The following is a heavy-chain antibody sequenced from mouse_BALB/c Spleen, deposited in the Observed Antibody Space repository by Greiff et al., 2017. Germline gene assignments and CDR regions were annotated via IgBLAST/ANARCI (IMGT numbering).Heavy chain of an antibody. CDR3: ARFYYGSNAMDY. CDR2: ISYSGST. Sequence: EVQLVESGPGLVKPSQSLSLTCTVTGYSITSDYAWNWIRQFPGNKLEWMGYISYSGSTSYNPSLKSRISITRDTSKNQFFLQLNSVTTEDTATYYCARFYYGSNAMDYWGQGTSVTVSS. CDR1: GYSITSDYA. V-gene: IGHV3-2*02. J-gene: IGHJ4*01. D-gene: IGHD1-1*01.